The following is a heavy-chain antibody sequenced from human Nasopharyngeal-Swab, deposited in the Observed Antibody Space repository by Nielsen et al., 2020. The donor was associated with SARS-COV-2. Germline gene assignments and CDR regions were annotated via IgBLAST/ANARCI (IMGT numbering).Heavy chain of an antibody. CDR3: ARGVENSSWGLFDY. Sequence: SVKVSCKASGGTFSSYAISWVRQAPGQGLEWMGGIIPIFGTANYAQKFQGRVTITADESTSTTYMELSSLRSEDTAVYYCARGVENSSWGLFDYWGQGTLVTVSS. D-gene: IGHD6-13*01. J-gene: IGHJ4*02. CDR1: GGTFSSYA. V-gene: IGHV1-69*13. CDR2: IIPIFGTA.